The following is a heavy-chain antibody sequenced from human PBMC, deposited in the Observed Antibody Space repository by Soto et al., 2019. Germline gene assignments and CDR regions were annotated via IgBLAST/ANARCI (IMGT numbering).Heavy chain of an antibody. J-gene: IGHJ5*02. CDR2: IYWDDDK. CDR1: GFSLSTSGVG. D-gene: IGHD2-15*01. V-gene: IGHV2-5*02. CDR3: AHRLVTSGYCSGGSCYRPLENWLDP. Sequence: GSGPTLVNPTQTLTLTCTFSGFSLSTSGVGVGWIRQPPGKALEWLALIYWDDDKRYSPSLKSRLTITKDTSKNQVVLTMTNMDPVDTATYYCAHRLVTSGYCSGGSCYRPLENWLDPWGQGTLVTVSS.